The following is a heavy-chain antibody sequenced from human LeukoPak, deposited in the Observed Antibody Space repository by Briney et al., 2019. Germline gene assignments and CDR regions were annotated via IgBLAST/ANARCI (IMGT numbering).Heavy chain of an antibody. V-gene: IGHV3-33*06. Sequence: PGGSLRLSCAASGFTFSSYGMHWVRQAPGKGLEWVAVIWSDGSKRYYADSVKGRFTISRDNSKNTLYMKMNSLRAEDTAVYYCAKDLQHGYGDYGHDYWGQGTLVTVSS. CDR1: GFTFSSYG. CDR3: AKDLQHGYGDYGHDY. D-gene: IGHD4-17*01. J-gene: IGHJ4*02. CDR2: IWSDGSKR.